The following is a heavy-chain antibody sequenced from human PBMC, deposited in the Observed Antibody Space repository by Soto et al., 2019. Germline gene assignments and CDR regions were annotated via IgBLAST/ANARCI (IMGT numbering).Heavy chain of an antibody. D-gene: IGHD4-17*01. CDR3: AKRSIYGGPDY. V-gene: IGHV3-23*01. CDR2: ISGNGANT. J-gene: IGHJ4*02. Sequence: GGSLRLSCAASGFTFSSSAMSWVRQAPGKGLEWVSAISGNGANTYYADSVKGRSTISRDNSKNTLYLQMNSLRAEDTAIYYCAKRSIYGGPDYWGQGTLVTVSS. CDR1: GFTFSSSA.